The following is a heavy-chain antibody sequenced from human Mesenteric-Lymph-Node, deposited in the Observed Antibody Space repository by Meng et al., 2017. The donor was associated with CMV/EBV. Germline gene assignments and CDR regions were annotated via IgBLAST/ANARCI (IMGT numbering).Heavy chain of an antibody. CDR1: GFTFDDYA. CDR3: AKVNSGTYYAARGFDY. D-gene: IGHD1-26*01. CDR2: ISWNSGSV. J-gene: IGHJ4*02. Sequence: GGSLRLSCAASGFTFDDYALHWVRQAPGKGLEWVSGISWNSGSVGYADSVKGRFTISRDNAKNSLYLQMNSLRSEDTALYFCAKVNSGTYYAARGFDYWGQGTLVTVSS. V-gene: IGHV3-9*01.